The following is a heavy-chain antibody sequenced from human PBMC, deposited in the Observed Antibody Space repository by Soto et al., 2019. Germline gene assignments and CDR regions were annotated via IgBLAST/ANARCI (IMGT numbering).Heavy chain of an antibody. CDR2: IIPVFGTT. V-gene: IGHV1-69*06. J-gene: IGHJ6*02. CDR1: GGTFSNYA. D-gene: IGHD3-10*01. Sequence: SVKVSCKASGGTFSNYAVSWVRQAPGQGLEWMGGIIPVFGTTKYAQKFKGRVTIIADKSTNTAYMELSSLRSQDTAVYFCARGWVGQLSVYQYYYDLDVWGQGTTVTVSS. CDR3: ARGWVGQLSVYQYYYDLDV.